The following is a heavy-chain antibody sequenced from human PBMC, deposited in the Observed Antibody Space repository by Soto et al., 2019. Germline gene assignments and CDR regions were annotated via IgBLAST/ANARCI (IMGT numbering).Heavy chain of an antibody. CDR2: FDPEDGTA. Sequence: ASVKVSCKVSGYTLTELSMHWVRQAPGKGLEWMGGFDPEDGTANYAQKFQGRVTITADESTSTAYMELSSLRSEDTAVYYCARDIRIEYYYDSSADYYGMDVWGQGTTVTVSS. CDR1: GYTLTELS. V-gene: IGHV1-24*01. J-gene: IGHJ6*02. CDR3: ARDIRIEYYYDSSADYYGMDV. D-gene: IGHD3-22*01.